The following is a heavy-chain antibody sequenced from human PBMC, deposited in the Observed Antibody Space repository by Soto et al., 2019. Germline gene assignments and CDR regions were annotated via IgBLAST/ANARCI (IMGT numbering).Heavy chain of an antibody. V-gene: IGHV1-18*04. CDR2: NSAYNGNT. Sequence: ASVKVSCKASGYTFTSYGNSWALQAPGQGLEWMGWNSAYNGNTNYAQELQGIVTMTTDTSTSTAYMELRSLRSGDTAVYYYAREADYYGAWRSVDYYGMDVWGQVTTVAVSS. J-gene: IGHJ6*02. D-gene: IGHD3-10*01. CDR1: GYTFTSYG. CDR3: AREADYYGAWRSVDYYGMDV.